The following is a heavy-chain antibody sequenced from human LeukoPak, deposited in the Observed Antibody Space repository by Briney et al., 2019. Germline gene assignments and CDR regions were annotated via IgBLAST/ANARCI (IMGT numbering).Heavy chain of an antibody. CDR1: GFTFSSYA. CDR2: ISGSGGST. D-gene: IGHD5-18*01. J-gene: IGHJ6*02. CDR3: ARTDDTAANWVPPYYYGMDV. V-gene: IGHV3-23*01. Sequence: GGSLRLSCAASGFTFSSYAMSWVRQAPGKGLEWVSAISGSGGSTYYADSVKGRFTISRDNSKNTLYLQMNSLRAEDTAVYYCARTDDTAANWVPPYYYGMDVWGQGTTVTVSS.